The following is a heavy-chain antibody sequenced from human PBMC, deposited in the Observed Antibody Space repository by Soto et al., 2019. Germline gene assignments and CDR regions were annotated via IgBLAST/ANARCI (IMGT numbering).Heavy chain of an antibody. Sequence: ASVKVSCKASGGTFSSYAISWVRQAPGQGLEWMGGIIPIFGTANYAQKFQGRVTITADESTSTAYMELSSLRSEDTAVYYCAGSGYYPNYFDYWGQGTLVTVSS. CDR2: IIPIFGTA. CDR3: AGSGYYPNYFDY. V-gene: IGHV1-69*13. D-gene: IGHD3-22*01. J-gene: IGHJ4*02. CDR1: GGTFSSYA.